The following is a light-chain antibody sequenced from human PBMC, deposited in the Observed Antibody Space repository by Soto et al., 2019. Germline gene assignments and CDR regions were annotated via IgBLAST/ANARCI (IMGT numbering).Light chain of an antibody. CDR2: VAS. J-gene: IGKJ1*01. Sequence: EIVMTQSPATLSVSPGERATLSCRASQSVSRNLAWYQQKPGQAPRLLIYVASTRATGIPARFSGSGSGTEFTLTISSLQSEDFAIYYCQHYNNWPPWTFGQGTKVEIK. V-gene: IGKV3-15*01. CDR1: QSVSRN. CDR3: QHYNNWPPWT.